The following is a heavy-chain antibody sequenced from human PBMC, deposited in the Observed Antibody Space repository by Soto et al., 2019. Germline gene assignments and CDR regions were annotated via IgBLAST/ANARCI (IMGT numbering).Heavy chain of an antibody. CDR1: GYTFTSYG. V-gene: IGHV1-18*01. CDR2: ISAYNGNT. CDR3: ARESYYGSGSYYTTLDY. Sequence: GASVKVSCKASGYTFTSYGISWVRQAPGQGLEWMGWISAYNGNTNYAQKLQGRVTMTTDTSTSTAYMELRSLRSDDTAVYYCARESYYGSGSYYTTLDYWGQGTLVTVSS. D-gene: IGHD3-10*01. J-gene: IGHJ4*02.